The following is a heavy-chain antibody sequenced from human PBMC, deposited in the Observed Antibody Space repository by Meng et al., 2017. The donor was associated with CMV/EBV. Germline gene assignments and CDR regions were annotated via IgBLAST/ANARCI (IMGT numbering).Heavy chain of an antibody. CDR3: AREANYDFWSGPDYYYYGMDV. CDR2: ISDRGSVI. J-gene: IGHJ6*02. V-gene: IGHV3-48*03. Sequence: GESLKISCAASGFSFSSYEMTWVRQAPGKGLEWASYISDRGSVIYYADSVKGRFTISRDNAKNSLYLQMKSLRAEDTAVYYCAREANYDFWSGPDYYYYGMDVWGQGTTVTVSS. D-gene: IGHD3-3*01. CDR1: GFSFSSYE.